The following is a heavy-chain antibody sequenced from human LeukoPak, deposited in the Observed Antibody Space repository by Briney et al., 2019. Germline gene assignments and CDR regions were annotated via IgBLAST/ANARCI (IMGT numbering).Heavy chain of an antibody. CDR3: ARDLVPSGLSSSWYRDFDY. D-gene: IGHD6-13*01. J-gene: IGHJ4*02. V-gene: IGHV7-4-1*02. CDR1: GYTFTSYA. Sequence: ASVKVSCKASGYTFTSYAMNWVRQAPGQGLEWMGWINTNTGNPTYAQGFTGRFVFSLDTSVSTAYLQISSLKAEDTAVYYCARDLVPSGLSSSWYRDFDYWGQGTLVTVSS. CDR2: INTNTGNP.